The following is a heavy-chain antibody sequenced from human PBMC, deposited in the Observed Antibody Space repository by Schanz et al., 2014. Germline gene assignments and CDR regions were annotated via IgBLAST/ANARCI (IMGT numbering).Heavy chain of an antibody. CDR3: ARDHQWLARYYMDV. CDR2: IWYDGSNE. D-gene: IGHD6-19*01. J-gene: IGHJ6*03. V-gene: IGHV3-33*01. Sequence: VQLVESGGGLVQPGGSLRLSCVASGFTFSNHGMHWVRQSPGKGLEWVALIWYDGSNEYYADSVKGRFTISRDNPKKTLYLQMNSLRAEDTAVYYCARDHQWLARYYMDVWGKGTTVTVSS. CDR1: GFTFSNHG.